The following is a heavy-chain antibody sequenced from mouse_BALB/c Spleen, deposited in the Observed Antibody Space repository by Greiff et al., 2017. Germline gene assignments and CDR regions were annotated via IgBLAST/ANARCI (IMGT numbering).Heavy chain of an antibody. J-gene: IGHJ1*01. D-gene: IGHD2-3*01. CDR1: GYTFSSYW. CDR3: ARGIYDGYSSYWYFDV. V-gene: IGHV1-9*01. CDR2: ILPGSGST. Sequence: QVQLQQSGAELMKPGASVKISCKATGYTFSSYWIEWVKQRPGHGLEWIGEILPGSGSTNYNEKFKGKATFTADTSSNTAYMQLSSLTSEDSAVYYCARGIYDGYSSYWYFDVWGAGTTVTVSS.